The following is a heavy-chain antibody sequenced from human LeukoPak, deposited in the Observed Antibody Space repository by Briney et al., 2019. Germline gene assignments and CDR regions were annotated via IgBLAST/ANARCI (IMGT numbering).Heavy chain of an antibody. J-gene: IGHJ5*02. CDR2: IDPSDSYT. CDR1: GYSFTSYW. D-gene: IGHD1-1*01. Sequence: GESLKISCKGSGYSFTSYWISWVRQMPGKGLEWMGRIDPSDSYTNYSPSFQGHVTISADKSISTAYLQWSSLKASDTAMYYCARHSTPGTNLNWFDPWGQGTLVTVSS. CDR3: ARHSTPGTNLNWFDP. V-gene: IGHV5-10-1*01.